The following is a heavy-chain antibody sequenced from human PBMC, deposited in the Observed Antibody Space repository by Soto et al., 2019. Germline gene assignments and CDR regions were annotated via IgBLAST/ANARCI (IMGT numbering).Heavy chain of an antibody. Sequence: SETLSLTCAVYGGSFSGYYWTWIRQPPGTGLEWIGEINHSGSTNYNPSLKSRVTISVDTSKNQFSLKLTSVTAADTAVYYCAREEGYCSGGSCYGDAFDIWGQGTMVTVSS. CDR1: GGSFSGYY. V-gene: IGHV4-34*01. CDR2: INHSGST. D-gene: IGHD2-15*01. CDR3: AREEGYCSGGSCYGDAFDI. J-gene: IGHJ3*02.